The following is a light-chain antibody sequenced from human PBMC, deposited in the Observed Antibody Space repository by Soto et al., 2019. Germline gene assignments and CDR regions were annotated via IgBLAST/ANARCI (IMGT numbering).Light chain of an antibody. V-gene: IGLV1-44*01. CDR3: AAWDDGLHGLV. CDR1: SSNIGSNT. J-gene: IGLJ1*01. CDR2: NNN. Sequence: QSVLTQPPSASGTPGQRVTIACSGSSSNIGSNTVNWYQQLPGTAPKLLIYNNNQRPSGVPDRFSGSKSGTSASLAISGLQSEDEADYYCAAWDDGLHGLVFGTGTKVTVL.